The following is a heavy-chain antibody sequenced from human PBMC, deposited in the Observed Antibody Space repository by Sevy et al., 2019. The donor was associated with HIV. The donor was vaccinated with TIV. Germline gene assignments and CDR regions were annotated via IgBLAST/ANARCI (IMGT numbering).Heavy chain of an antibody. CDR2: IYRSGST. J-gene: IGHJ4*02. V-gene: IGHV4-4*02. Sequence: SETLSLTCAVSGGSISSSNWWSWVRQPPGKGLEWIGEIYRSGSTNYNPSLKSRVTISVDKSKNQFSLKLSSVTAADTAVHYCARAVGAVARTFDYWGQGTLVTVSS. CDR3: ARAVGAVARTFDY. CDR1: GGSISSSNW. D-gene: IGHD6-19*01.